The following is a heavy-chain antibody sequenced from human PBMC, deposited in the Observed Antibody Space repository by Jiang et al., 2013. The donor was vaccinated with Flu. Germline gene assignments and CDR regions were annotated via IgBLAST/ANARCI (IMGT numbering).Heavy chain of an antibody. J-gene: IGHJ4*02. D-gene: IGHD2/OR15-2a*01. V-gene: IGHV1-3*04. CDR3: ARGPNIRPDY. CDR2: INTGSGKT. Sequence: SGAEVKKPGASVKASCKASGYTFTSYAIHWVRQAPGQRLEWMGWINTGSGKTTYSQKFQGRVTFSRDTSANTAYMEVSSLTSADTAVYYCARGPNIRPDYWGQGTLVTVSS. CDR1: GYTFTSYA.